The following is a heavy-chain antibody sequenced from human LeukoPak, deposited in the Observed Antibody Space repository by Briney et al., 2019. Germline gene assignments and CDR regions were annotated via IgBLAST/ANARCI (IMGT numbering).Heavy chain of an antibody. J-gene: IGHJ4*02. CDR1: GYTFTGYY. CDR3: ARADSSGWYNPSLGY. CDR2: ISAYNGNT. Sequence: ASVKVSCKASGYTFTGYYMHWVRQAPGQGLEWMGWISAYNGNTNYAQKFQGWVTMTRDTSISTAYMELSRLRSDDTAVYYCARADSSGWYNPSLGYWGQGTLVTVSS. D-gene: IGHD6-19*01. V-gene: IGHV1-2*04.